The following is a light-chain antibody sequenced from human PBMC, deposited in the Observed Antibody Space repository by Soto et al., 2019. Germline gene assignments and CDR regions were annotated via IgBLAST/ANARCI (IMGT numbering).Light chain of an antibody. CDR3: QQYGSSPTWT. J-gene: IGKJ1*01. V-gene: IGKV3-20*01. CDR2: GAS. CDR1: QSISSSF. Sequence: EIVLTQSPGILSLSPGERASLSCGASQSISSSFLAWYQQKPGQAPRLLIYGASSRATGIPDRFSGTGSGTEFTLTISSLQSEDFAVYYCQQYGSSPTWTFGQGTKVDIK.